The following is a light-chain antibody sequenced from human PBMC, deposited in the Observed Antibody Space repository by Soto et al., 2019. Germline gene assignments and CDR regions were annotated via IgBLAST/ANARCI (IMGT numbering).Light chain of an antibody. V-gene: IGLV2-8*01. CDR3: RSYAGSDIVYV. CDR1: RSDVGGYNY. Sequence: QSALTQPPSASGSPGQSVTISCTGTRSDVGGYNYVSWYQQHPGKAPKLMIYEVTKRPSGVPDRFSGSKSGNTASLTVSGHQAEDEADYYCRSYAGSDIVYVFGTGTKVTVL. J-gene: IGLJ1*01. CDR2: EVT.